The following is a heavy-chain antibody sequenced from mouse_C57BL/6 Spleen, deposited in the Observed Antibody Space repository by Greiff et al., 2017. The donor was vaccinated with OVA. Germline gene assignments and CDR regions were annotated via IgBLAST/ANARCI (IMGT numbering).Heavy chain of an antibody. D-gene: IGHD2-3*01. J-gene: IGHJ2*01. Sequence: QVQLQQPGAELVRPGSSVKLSCKASGYTFTSYWMHWVKQRPIQGLEWIGNIDPSDSETHYNQKFKDKATLTVDKSSSTAYMQRSSLTSEDSAVYDCARSPMIGGYYQYFDYWGQGTTLTVSS. V-gene: IGHV1-52*01. CDR1: GYTFTSYW. CDR3: ARSPMIGGYYQYFDY. CDR2: IDPSDSET.